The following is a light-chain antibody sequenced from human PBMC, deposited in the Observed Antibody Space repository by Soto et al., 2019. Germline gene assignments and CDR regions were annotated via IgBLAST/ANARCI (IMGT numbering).Light chain of an antibody. J-gene: IGLJ1*01. CDR2: DVS. V-gene: IGLV2-14*01. Sequence: QSVLPQPASVSGSPGQSIAISCTGTSTDVGGYNYVSWYQQHPGKAPKVLINDVSNRPSGVSSRFSGSKSGNTASLTISGLQAEDEADYYCSSYTSSSTYVFGTGTKVTVL. CDR1: STDVGGYNY. CDR3: SSYTSSSTYV.